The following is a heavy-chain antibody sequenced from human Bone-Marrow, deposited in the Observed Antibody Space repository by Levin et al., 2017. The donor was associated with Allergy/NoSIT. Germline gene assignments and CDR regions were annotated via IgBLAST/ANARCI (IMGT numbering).Heavy chain of an antibody. CDR1: GFTFSSYS. D-gene: IGHD6-13*01. Sequence: GGSLRLSCAASGFTFSSYSMNWVRQAPGKGLEWVSSITSSSSYIYNADSVKGRFTISRDNAKNSLYLQMNSLRAEDTAVYYCARDRGIAGDYYYYYGMDVWGQGTTVTVSS. V-gene: IGHV3-21*01. CDR3: ARDRGIAGDYYYYYGMDV. J-gene: IGHJ6*02. CDR2: ITSSSSYI.